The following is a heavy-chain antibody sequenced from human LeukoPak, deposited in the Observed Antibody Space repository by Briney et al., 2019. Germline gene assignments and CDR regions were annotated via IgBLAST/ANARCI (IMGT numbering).Heavy chain of an antibody. J-gene: IGHJ4*02. D-gene: IGHD3-3*01. Sequence: GGSLRLSCAASGFTFSSYSMNWVRQAPGKGLEWVSAISGSGGSTYYADSVKGRFTISRDNSKNTLYLQMNSLRAEDTAVYYCAKDRRFLEWLFYYWGQGTLVTVSS. CDR3: AKDRRFLEWLFYY. V-gene: IGHV3-23*01. CDR1: GFTFSSYS. CDR2: ISGSGGST.